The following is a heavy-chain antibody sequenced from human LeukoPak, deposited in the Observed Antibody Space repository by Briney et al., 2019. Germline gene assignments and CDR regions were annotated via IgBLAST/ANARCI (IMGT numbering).Heavy chain of an antibody. CDR1: GGSFSGYY. D-gene: IGHD3-16*01. CDR2: INHSGST. Sequence: SETLSLTCAVYGGSFSGYYWSWIRQPPGKGLEWIGEINHSGSTNYNPSLKSRVTISVDTSKNQFSLKLSSVTAADTAVYYCARVLRGPGYYYMDVWGKGTTVTVSS. J-gene: IGHJ6*03. CDR3: ARVLRGPGYYYMDV. V-gene: IGHV4-34*01.